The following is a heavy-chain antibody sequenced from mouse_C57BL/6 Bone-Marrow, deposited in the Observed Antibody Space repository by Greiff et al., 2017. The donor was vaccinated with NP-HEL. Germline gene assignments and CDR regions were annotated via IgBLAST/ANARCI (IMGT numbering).Heavy chain of an antibody. V-gene: IGHV1-74*01. J-gene: IGHJ3*01. D-gene: IGHD1-1*01. Sequence: QVQLQQPGAELVKPGASVKVSCKASGYTFTSYWMHWVKQRPGQGLEWIGRIHPSDSDTNYNQKFKGKATLTVDNSSSTAYMQLSSLTSEDSAVYYCAIGPYYGSSYGFAYWGQGTLVTVSA. CDR2: IHPSDSDT. CDR1: GYTFTSYW. CDR3: AIGPYYGSSYGFAY.